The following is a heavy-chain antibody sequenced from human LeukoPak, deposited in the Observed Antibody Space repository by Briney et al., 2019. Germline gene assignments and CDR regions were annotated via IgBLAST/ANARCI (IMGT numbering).Heavy chain of an antibody. CDR1: GGSFSGYY. CDR2: TDHSGST. V-gene: IGHV4-34*01. Sequence: SETLSLTCAVYGGSFSGYYWSWVRQPPGKGLEWLGETDHSGSTNYNPSLKSRVTISVDTSKNQFSLKLSSVTAADTAVYYCARVGLLWFGELLENDAFDIWGQGTMVTVSS. J-gene: IGHJ3*02. CDR3: ARVGLLWFGELLENDAFDI. D-gene: IGHD3-10*01.